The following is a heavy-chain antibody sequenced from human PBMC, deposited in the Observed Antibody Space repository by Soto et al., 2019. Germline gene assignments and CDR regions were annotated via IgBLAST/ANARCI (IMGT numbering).Heavy chain of an antibody. Sequence: SGGSLRLSCAASGFTFSSYSMSWVRQAPGKGLEWVSYIRGSTNSIYYADSVKGRFTISSDNAKDSLYLQMNSLRAEDTAVYYCARDRGYCSSTSCYVGYFDYWGQGTLVTVSS. J-gene: IGHJ4*02. CDR1: GFTFSSYS. CDR2: IRGSTNSI. CDR3: ARDRGYCSSTSCYVGYFDY. D-gene: IGHD2-2*01. V-gene: IGHV3-48*01.